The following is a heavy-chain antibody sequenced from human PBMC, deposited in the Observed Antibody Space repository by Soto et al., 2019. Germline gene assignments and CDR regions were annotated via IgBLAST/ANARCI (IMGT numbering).Heavy chain of an antibody. CDR3: AKDVRVNSGYPLSDY. V-gene: IGHV3-23*01. Sequence: PGGSLRLSCAASGFTFSSYAMSWVRQAPGKGLEWVSAISGSGGSTYYADSVKGRFTISRDNSKNTLYLQMNSLRAEDTAVYYCAKDVRVNSGYPLSDYWGQGTLVTVSS. J-gene: IGHJ4*02. CDR1: GFTFSSYA. CDR2: ISGSGGST. D-gene: IGHD5-12*01.